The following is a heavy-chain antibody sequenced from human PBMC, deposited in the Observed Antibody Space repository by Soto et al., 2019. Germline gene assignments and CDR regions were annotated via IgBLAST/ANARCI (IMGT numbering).Heavy chain of an antibody. CDR1: GYTFTYYY. CDR3: ARGGGQTYYYYPMDL. Sequence: ASVKVSCKASGYTFTYYYIHWVRQAPGQRLEWMGYINPNSGGTRFQQRIQDRGAMTRDTTFNTTYLELSRLTSDDTAVYYCARGGGQTYYYYPMDLWGQGTTVTVSS. V-gene: IGHV1-2*02. D-gene: IGHD3-16*01. J-gene: IGHJ6*02. CDR2: INPNSGGT.